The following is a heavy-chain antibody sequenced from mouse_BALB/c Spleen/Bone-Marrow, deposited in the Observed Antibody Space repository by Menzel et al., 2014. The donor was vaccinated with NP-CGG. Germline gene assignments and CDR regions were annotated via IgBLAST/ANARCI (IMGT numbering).Heavy chain of an antibody. CDR3: TREKIGDFDY. CDR1: GFTFTDYE. V-gene: IGHV1-15*01. Sequence: VQLQQSGAELVRPGASVKLSCKALGFTFTDYEMHWVQQTPVNGLEWIGTIHPGSGGTDYNQKFKGKVTLPADKSSSPAFMELSRLTYDDAAVYYCTREKIGDFDYWGQGTTLTVSS. J-gene: IGHJ2*01. CDR2: IHPGSGGT.